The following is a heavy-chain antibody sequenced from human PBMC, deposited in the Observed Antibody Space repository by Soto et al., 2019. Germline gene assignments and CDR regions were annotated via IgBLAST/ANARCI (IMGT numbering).Heavy chain of an antibody. Sequence: SETLSLTCVVSGYSISSAYYWGWIRQPPGKGLEWIGSVYHSGSTYYNPSLKSRVTISVDTSKNQFSLKLSSVTAADTAVYYCARAAYSTYYYYYGMDVWGQGTTVTVSS. D-gene: IGHD6-13*01. J-gene: IGHJ6*02. CDR2: VYHSGST. V-gene: IGHV4-38-2*01. CDR3: ARAAYSTYYYYYGMDV. CDR1: GYSISSAYY.